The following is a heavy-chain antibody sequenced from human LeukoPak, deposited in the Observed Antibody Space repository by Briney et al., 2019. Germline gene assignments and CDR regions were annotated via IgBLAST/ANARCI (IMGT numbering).Heavy chain of an antibody. CDR1: GYSISSGYY. J-gene: IGHJ4*02. V-gene: IGHV4-38-2*02. Sequence: SETLSLTCTVSGYSISSGYYWGWIRQPPGKGLERIGSIYHSGSTYYNPSLKSRVTISVDTSKNQFSLKLSSVTAADTAVYYCARAKQLWLPNYFDYWGQGTLVTVSS. CDR3: ARAKQLWLPNYFDY. CDR2: IYHSGST. D-gene: IGHD5-18*01.